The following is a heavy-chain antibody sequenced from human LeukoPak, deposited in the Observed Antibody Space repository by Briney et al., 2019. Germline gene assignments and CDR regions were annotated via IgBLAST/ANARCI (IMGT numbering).Heavy chain of an antibody. J-gene: IGHJ4*02. CDR1: GYTFTDYY. Sequence: GASVKVSCKASGYTFTDYYIHWVRQAPGQGLEWMGWINPNSSGTNYAQNFQGRVTMTRDTYITTAYMDLSRLRLDDTAVYYCAVGRRTDFDYWGQGTLVTVSS. V-gene: IGHV1-2*02. D-gene: IGHD1-26*01. CDR3: AVGRRTDFDY. CDR2: INPNSSGT.